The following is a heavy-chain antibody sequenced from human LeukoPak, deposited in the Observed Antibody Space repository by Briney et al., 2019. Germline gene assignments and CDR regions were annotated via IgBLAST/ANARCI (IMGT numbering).Heavy chain of an antibody. CDR2: IIPIFGTA. D-gene: IGHD2-21*01. Sequence: ASVKVSCKASGGTFSSYAISWVRRAPGQGLEWMGGIIPIFGTANYAQKFQGRVTITTDESTSTAYMELSSLRSEDTAVYYCALRAYCGGDCYSGDAFDIWGQGTMVTVSS. CDR1: GGTFSSYA. CDR3: ALRAYCGGDCYSGDAFDI. J-gene: IGHJ3*02. V-gene: IGHV1-69*05.